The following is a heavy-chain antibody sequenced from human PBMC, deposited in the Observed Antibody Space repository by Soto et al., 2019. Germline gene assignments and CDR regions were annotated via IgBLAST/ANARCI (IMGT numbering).Heavy chain of an antibody. CDR2: ISSSSSYT. Sequence: LRLSCAASGFTFSDYYVSWIRQAPGKGLEWVSYISSSSSYTNYADSVKGRFTISRDNAKNSLYLQMNSLRAEDTAVYYCARVYYDYVWGEGAFDIWGQGTMVTVSS. V-gene: IGHV3-11*06. CDR3: ARVYYDYVWGEGAFDI. D-gene: IGHD3-16*01. J-gene: IGHJ3*02. CDR1: GFTFSDYY.